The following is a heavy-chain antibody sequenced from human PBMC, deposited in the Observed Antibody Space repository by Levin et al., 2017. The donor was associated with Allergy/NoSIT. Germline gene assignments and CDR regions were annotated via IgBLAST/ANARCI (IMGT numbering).Heavy chain of an antibody. CDR1: GFSLSTSGVG. V-gene: IGHV2-5*02. D-gene: IGHD3-10*01. J-gene: IGHJ5*02. CDR3: AHSRTPLWFGELSGRGNWFDP. CDR2: IYWDDDK. Sequence: SGPTLVKPTQTLTLTCTFSGFSLSTSGVGVGWIRQPPGKALEWLALIYWDDDKRYSPSLKSRLTITKDTSKNQVVLTMTNMDPVDTATYYCAHSRTPLWFGELSGRGNWFDPWGQGTLVTVSS.